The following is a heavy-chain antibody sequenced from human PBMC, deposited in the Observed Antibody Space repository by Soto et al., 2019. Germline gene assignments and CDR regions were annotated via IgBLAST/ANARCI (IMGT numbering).Heavy chain of an antibody. CDR1: GDSITTNGYY. Sequence: SETLSLTCSVSGDSITTNGYYWGWIRQPPGKGLQWIGNVYWTGSTFSHPSLTSRVFISVDTSKNEFSLRLTSVTAADTAVYYCARSHYTYGLFLDYRGTGTRVTVSS. CDR2: VYWTGST. V-gene: IGHV4-39*01. CDR3: ARSHYTYGLFLDY. D-gene: IGHD2-8*01. J-gene: IGHJ4*02.